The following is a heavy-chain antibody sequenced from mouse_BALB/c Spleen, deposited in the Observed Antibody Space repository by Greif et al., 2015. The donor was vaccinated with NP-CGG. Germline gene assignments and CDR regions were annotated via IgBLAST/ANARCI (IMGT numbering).Heavy chain of an antibody. Sequence: QVQLQQSGPELAKPGASVKMSCKASGYTFTSYWMHWVKQRPGQGLEWIGYINPSTGYTEYNQKFKDKATLTADKSSSTAYMQLSSLTSGDSAVYYCARKYGNYFDYWGQGTTLTVSP. CDR2: INPSTGYT. CDR1: GYTFTSYW. D-gene: IGHD2-10*02. J-gene: IGHJ2*01. V-gene: IGHV1-7*01. CDR3: ARKYGNYFDY.